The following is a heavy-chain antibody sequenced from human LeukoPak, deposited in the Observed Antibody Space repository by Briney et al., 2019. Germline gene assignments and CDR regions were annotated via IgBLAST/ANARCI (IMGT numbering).Heavy chain of an antibody. V-gene: IGHV4-59*08. CDR3: AVGYSSGWYGY. Sequence: SETLSLTCTVSGGSISSYYWSWIRQPPGKGLEWIGYIYYSGSTNYNPSLKGRVTISVDTSKNQFSLKLSSVTAADTAVYYCAVGYSSGWYGYWGQGTLVTVPS. D-gene: IGHD6-19*01. J-gene: IGHJ4*02. CDR1: GGSISSYY. CDR2: IYYSGST.